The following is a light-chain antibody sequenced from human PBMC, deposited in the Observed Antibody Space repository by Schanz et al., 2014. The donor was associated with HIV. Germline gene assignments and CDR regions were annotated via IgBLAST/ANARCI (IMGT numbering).Light chain of an antibody. CDR3: QQYYAYPRT. J-gene: IGKJ1*01. Sequence: AIRLTQSPSSLSASTGDRVNITCRASQAISSYLAWYRQKPGRATELLIYGASNLHTEVPSRFSGSGSGTDFTLTINCLQSEDFATYYCQQYYAYPRTFGQGTRVEVK. CDR1: QAISSY. CDR2: GAS. V-gene: IGKV1-8*01.